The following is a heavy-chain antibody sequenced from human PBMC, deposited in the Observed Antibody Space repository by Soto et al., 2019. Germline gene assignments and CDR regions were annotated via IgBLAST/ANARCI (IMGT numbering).Heavy chain of an antibody. CDR3: ARDRAEGSSSTPAGGMDV. Sequence: SETLSLTCSVSGGSIRTYYWNWIRQPLGGGLEWIAYIHYSGVTNYSPSLRGRVSISIDRSNNEFSLKVSSVTAADTAVYYCARDRAEGSSSTPAGGMDVWGPGTTVTVSS. CDR2: IHYSGVT. J-gene: IGHJ6*02. D-gene: IGHD6-6*01. V-gene: IGHV4-59*01. CDR1: GGSIRTYY.